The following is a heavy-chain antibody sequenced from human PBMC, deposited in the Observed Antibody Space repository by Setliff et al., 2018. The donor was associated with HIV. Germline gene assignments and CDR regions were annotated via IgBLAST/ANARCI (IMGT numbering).Heavy chain of an antibody. CDR2: INPSGGST. CDR1: GYIFTSYY. Sequence: ASVKVSCKSSGYIFTSYYIHWVRQAPGQGLEWMGIINPSGGSTTYAQKFQGRVTMTRDTSTSTVDMELSSLSSEDTAVYYCAREGGSTVAHSPLDYWGQGSPVTVSS. J-gene: IGHJ4*02. CDR3: AREGGSTVAHSPLDY. D-gene: IGHD4-17*01. V-gene: IGHV1-46*01.